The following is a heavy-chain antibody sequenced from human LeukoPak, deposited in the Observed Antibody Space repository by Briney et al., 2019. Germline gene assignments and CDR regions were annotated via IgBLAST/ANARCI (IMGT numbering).Heavy chain of an antibody. CDR3: ARRSYGTDYFDY. V-gene: IGHV4-59*08. J-gene: IGHJ4*02. CDR1: GGSISSYY. D-gene: IGHD5-18*01. CDR2: IHYSGST. Sequence: PSETLSLTCSVSGGSISSYYGSWIRQPPGKGLECIGYIHYSGSTNYNPSLKSRVTISVDTSKNQFSLKLSSVTAADTAVYYCARRSYGTDYFDYWGQGTLVTVSS.